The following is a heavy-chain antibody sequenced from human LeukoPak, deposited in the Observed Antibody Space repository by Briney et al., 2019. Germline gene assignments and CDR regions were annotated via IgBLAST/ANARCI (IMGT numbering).Heavy chain of an antibody. CDR1: GFTFSTYA. CDR2: ISYDGSNE. J-gene: IGHJ3*02. D-gene: IGHD5-12*01. V-gene: IGHV3-30*01. Sequence: GGSLRPSCAASGFTFSTYAMHWVRQAPGKGLEWVAFISYDGSNEYYADSVKGRFTISRDNSENTLYLQMNSLRAEDTAVYYCAREDIVATYGAFDIWGQGTMVTVSS. CDR3: AREDIVATYGAFDI.